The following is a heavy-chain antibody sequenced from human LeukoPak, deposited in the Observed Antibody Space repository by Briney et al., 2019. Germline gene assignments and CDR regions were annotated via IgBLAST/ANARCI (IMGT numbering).Heavy chain of an antibody. V-gene: IGHV5-51*01. CDR1: GFSFTNYW. CDR3: AGHSFDTVDAFDI. D-gene: IGHD3-9*01. J-gene: IGHJ3*02. Sequence: GESLKISCKASGFSFTNYWIGWVRQMPGKGLEWMGIMYPGDPDTRYSPPFQGQVSISADKSSSTAYLQWRSLKASDTAMYFCAGHSFDTVDAFDIWGQGTIVTVSA. CDR2: MYPGDPDT.